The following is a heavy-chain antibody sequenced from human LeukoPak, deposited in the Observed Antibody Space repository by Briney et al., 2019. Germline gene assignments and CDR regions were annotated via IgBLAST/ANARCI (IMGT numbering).Heavy chain of an antibody. V-gene: IGHV4-34*01. Sequence: SETLSLTCAVYGGSFSGYYWSWLRQPPGKGLEWIGEINHSGSTNYNPSLKSRVTISVDTSKNQFSLKLSSVTAADTAVYYCARFLGYCSSTSCYWWFDPWGQGTLVTVSS. J-gene: IGHJ5*02. CDR1: GGSFSGYY. D-gene: IGHD2-2*01. CDR3: ARFLGYCSSTSCYWWFDP. CDR2: INHSGST.